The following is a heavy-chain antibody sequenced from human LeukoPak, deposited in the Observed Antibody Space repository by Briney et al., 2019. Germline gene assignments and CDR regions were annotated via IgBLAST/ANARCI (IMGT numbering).Heavy chain of an antibody. Sequence: GGSLRLSCAASGFTFSDYYMNWIRQAPGKGLEWVSYISSSASTIYYADSVKGRFTISRDNAKKSLYLQMNSLRAEDTAVYYCANGQIGYSSTWGQGTLVTVSS. CDR2: ISSSASTI. D-gene: IGHD6-13*01. J-gene: IGHJ5*02. V-gene: IGHV3-11*01. CDR1: GFTFSDYY. CDR3: ANGQIGYSST.